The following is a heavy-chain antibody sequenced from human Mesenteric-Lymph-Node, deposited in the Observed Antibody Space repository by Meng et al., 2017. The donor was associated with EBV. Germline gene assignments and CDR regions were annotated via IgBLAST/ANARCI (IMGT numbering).Heavy chain of an antibody. J-gene: IGHJ1*01. D-gene: IGHD5-12*01. Sequence: QRRRQKAGPGLVKPSQTVHLTCGVYGDSISGGGYYWRWIRQPPGKGLEWIGYISYSGNTYYNTSLKRRLTISLDTSKNQFSLKLKSVTAADTAVYYCARALYSGYDYFDWGQGTLVTVSS. V-gene: IGHV4-30-4*01. CDR3: ARALYSGYDYFD. CDR1: GDSISGGGYY. CDR2: ISYSGNT.